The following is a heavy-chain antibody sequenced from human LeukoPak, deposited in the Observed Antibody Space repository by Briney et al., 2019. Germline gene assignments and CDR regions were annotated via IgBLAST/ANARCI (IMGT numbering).Heavy chain of an antibody. Sequence: GASVKVSCKASGYTFTSYYMHWVRQAPGQGLEWMGIINPSGGSTSYAQKFQGRVTMTRDTSTSTVYMELSSLRSEDTAVYYCVREYRLVTPAPYYYYGMDVWGQGTTVTVSS. CDR3: VREYRLVTPAPYYYYGMDV. CDR2: INPSGGST. J-gene: IGHJ6*02. V-gene: IGHV1-46*01. CDR1: GYTFTSYY. D-gene: IGHD2-2*01.